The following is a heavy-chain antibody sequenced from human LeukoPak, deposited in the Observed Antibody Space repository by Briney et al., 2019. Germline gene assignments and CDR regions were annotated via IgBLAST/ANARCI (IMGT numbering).Heavy chain of an antibody. Sequence: PGGSLRLSCAASGFTFSSYAMHWVRQAPGKGLEWVAVISYDGSNKYYADSVKGRFTISRDNSKNTLYLQMNSLRAEDTAVYYCASSHSSSWYYFDYWGLGTLVTVSS. J-gene: IGHJ4*02. D-gene: IGHD6-13*01. CDR1: GFTFSSYA. V-gene: IGHV3-30-3*01. CDR3: ASSHSSSWYYFDY. CDR2: ISYDGSNK.